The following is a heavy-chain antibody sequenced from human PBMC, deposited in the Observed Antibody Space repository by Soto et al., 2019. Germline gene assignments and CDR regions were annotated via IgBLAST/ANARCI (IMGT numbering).Heavy chain of an antibody. CDR3: AKAHHSWESIDY. Sequence: QILLVESGGGVVQPGRSLRLSCAASGFTFSNFAMHWVRQAPGKGLEWVAVISSGVSGEIYADSVKGRFTISRDNSKNTVYLQMNSLRTEDTAVYFCAKAHHSWESIDYWGQGTLVTVSS. CDR2: ISSGVSGE. CDR1: GFTFSNFA. J-gene: IGHJ4*02. D-gene: IGHD1-26*01. V-gene: IGHV3-30*18.